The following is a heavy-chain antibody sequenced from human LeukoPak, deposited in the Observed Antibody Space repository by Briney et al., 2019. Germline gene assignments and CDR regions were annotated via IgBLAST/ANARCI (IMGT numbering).Heavy chain of an antibody. Sequence: PSXTLSLTCTVSGGSISSYYWSWIRQPAGKGLEWIGRIYTSGSNNYNPSLKSRVTISVDKSKNKFSLKLSSVTAADTAVYYCAREEGIQIIDYWGQGTLVTVSS. CDR2: IYTSGSN. CDR3: AREEGIQIIDY. J-gene: IGHJ4*02. V-gene: IGHV4-4*07. CDR1: GGSISSYY. D-gene: IGHD5-18*01.